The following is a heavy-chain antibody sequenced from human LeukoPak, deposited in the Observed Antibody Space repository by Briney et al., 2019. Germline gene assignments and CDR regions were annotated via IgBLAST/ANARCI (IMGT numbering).Heavy chain of an antibody. D-gene: IGHD6-13*01. CDR2: IYYSGST. CDR3: ARRVAAAGTHFDY. CDR1: GGSISSSSYY. Sequence: SETLSLTCTVSGGSISSSSYYWGWIRQPPGKGLEWIGSIYYSGSTYYNPSLKSRVTISVDTSKNQFSLKLSSVTAADTAVYYCARRVAAAGTHFDYWGQGTLVTVSS. V-gene: IGHV4-39*01. J-gene: IGHJ4*02.